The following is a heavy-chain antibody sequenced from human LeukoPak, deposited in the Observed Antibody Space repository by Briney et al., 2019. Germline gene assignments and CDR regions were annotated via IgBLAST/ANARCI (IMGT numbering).Heavy chain of an antibody. CDR1: GGSISSGSYY. CDR3: ARDFGGYSYGSASLWFDP. D-gene: IGHD5-18*01. V-gene: IGHV4-61*02. J-gene: IGHJ5*02. CDR2: IYTSGST. Sequence: SETLSLTCTVSGGSISSGSYYWSWIRQPAGKGLEWIGRIYTSGSTNYNPSLKSRVTISVDTSKNQFSLKLSSVTAADTAVCYCARDFGGYSYGSASLWFDPWGQGTLVTVSS.